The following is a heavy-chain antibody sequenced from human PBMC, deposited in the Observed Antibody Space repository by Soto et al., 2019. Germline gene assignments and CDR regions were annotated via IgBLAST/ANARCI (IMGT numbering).Heavy chain of an antibody. CDR2: IYYSGST. D-gene: IGHD3-3*01. Sequence: PSETLSLTCTVSGGSISSYYWSWIRQPPGKGLEWIGYIYYSGSTNYNPSLKSRVTISVDTSKNQFSLKLSSVTAADTAVYYCARLLEQAPSSSYFDYWGQGTLVTVSS. J-gene: IGHJ4*02. CDR1: GGSISSYY. V-gene: IGHV4-59*01. CDR3: ARLLEQAPSSSYFDY.